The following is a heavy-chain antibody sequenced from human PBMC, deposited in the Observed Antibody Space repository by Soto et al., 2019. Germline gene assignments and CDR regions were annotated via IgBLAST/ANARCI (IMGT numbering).Heavy chain of an antibody. Sequence: QVQLQESGPGLVKPSETLSLTCTVSGGSISSYYWSWIRQPPGKGLEWIGYIYYSGSTNYNPSLNSRGATPVDASTNQLSLMMRTVAAAADAVVYCARRTLTGGLRVDYWGQGTLVTVSS. CDR3: ARRTLTGGLRVDY. V-gene: IGHV4-59*01. CDR1: GGSISSYY. D-gene: IGHD3-16*01. CDR2: IYYSGST. J-gene: IGHJ4*02.